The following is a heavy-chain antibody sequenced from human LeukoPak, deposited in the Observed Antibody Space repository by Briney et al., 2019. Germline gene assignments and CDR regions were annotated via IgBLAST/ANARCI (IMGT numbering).Heavy chain of an antibody. V-gene: IGHV1-69*13. D-gene: IGHD5-24*01. CDR2: IIPIFGTA. J-gene: IGHJ4*02. CDR1: GGTFSSYA. Sequence: SVKVSCKASGGTFSSYAISWVRQAPGQGLEWVGGIIPIFGTANHAQKFQGRVTITADESTGTAYMELSSLRSGDTAVYYCASRDGYNYDRTLDYWGQGTLVTVSS. CDR3: ASRDGYNYDRTLDY.